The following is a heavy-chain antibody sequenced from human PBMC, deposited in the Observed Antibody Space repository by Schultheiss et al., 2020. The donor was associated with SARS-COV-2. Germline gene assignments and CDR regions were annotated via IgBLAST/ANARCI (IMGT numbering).Heavy chain of an antibody. CDR2: IRSKARNYAT. Sequence: GESLKISCVTSGFSFSGSGIYWVRQASGKGLEWVGRIRSKARNYATTYAASVKDRFIISRDESRNTSYLQMNSLKIEDTAVYYCTRNSTSSGCFDPWGQGALVTVSS. V-gene: IGHV3-73*01. CDR1: GFSFSGSG. J-gene: IGHJ5*02. D-gene: IGHD2-8*01. CDR3: TRNSTSSGCFDP.